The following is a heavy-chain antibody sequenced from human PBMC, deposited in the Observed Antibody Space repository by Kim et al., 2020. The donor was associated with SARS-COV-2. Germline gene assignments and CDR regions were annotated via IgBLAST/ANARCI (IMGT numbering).Heavy chain of an antibody. J-gene: IGHJ6*02. V-gene: IGHV1-69*13. Sequence: SVKVSCKASGGTFSSYAISWVRQAPGQGLEWMGGIIPIFGTANYAQKFQGRVTITADESTSTAYMELSSLRSEDTAVYYCARDYSPKGRGLLSYYYYYYGMDVWGQGTTVTVSS. CDR3: ARDYSPKGRGLLSYYYYYYGMDV. CDR1: GGTFSSYA. CDR2: IIPIFGTA. D-gene: IGHD2-21*01.